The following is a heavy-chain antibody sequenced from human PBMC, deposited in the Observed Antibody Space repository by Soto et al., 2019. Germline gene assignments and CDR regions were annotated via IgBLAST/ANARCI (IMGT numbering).Heavy chain of an antibody. V-gene: IGHV3-7*01. Sequence: GGSLRLSCAASGFTFSSYWMSGVRQAPGKGLEWVANIKQDGSEKYYVDSVKGRFTISRDNAKNSLYLQMNSLRAEDTAVYYCASITSLRYCRGGSCYHYWGQGTLLTGS. CDR1: GFTFSSYW. CDR3: ASITSLRYCRGGSCYHY. D-gene: IGHD2-15*01. CDR2: IKQDGSEK. J-gene: IGHJ4*02.